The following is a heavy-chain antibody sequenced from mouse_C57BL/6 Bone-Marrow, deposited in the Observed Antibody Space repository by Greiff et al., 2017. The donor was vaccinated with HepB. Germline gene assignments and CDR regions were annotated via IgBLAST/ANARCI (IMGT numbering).Heavy chain of an antibody. Sequence: QVHVKQPGAELVKPGASVKVSCKASGYTFTSYWMHWVKQRPGQGLEWIGRIHPSDSDTNYNQKFKGKATLTVDKSSSTAYMQLSSLTSEDSAVYYCAIEPDYDGAMDYWGQGTSVTVSS. CDR1: GYTFTSYW. J-gene: IGHJ4*01. V-gene: IGHV1-74*01. D-gene: IGHD2-4*01. CDR2: IHPSDSDT. CDR3: AIEPDYDGAMDY.